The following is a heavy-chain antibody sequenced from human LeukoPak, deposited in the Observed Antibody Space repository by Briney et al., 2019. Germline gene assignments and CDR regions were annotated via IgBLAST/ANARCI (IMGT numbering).Heavy chain of an antibody. CDR2: MNPNSGNT. CDR1: GYTFTSYD. Sequence: ASVKVSCKASGYTFTSYDINWVRQATGQGLEWMGWMNPNSGNTGYAQKFQGRVTMTRNTSISAAYMELSSLRSEDTAVYYCARGLYSYGQVDYWGQGTLVTVSS. V-gene: IGHV1-8*01. CDR3: ARGLYSYGQVDY. J-gene: IGHJ4*02. D-gene: IGHD5-18*01.